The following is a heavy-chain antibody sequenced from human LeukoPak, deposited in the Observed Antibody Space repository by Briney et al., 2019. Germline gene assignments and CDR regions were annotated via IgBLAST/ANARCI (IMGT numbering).Heavy chain of an antibody. CDR2: ISSSSSYT. V-gene: IGHV3-11*06. Sequence: PGGSLRLSCAASGFTFSDYYMSWIRPAPGKGLEWVSYISSSSSYTNYADSVKGRFTISRDNAKNSLYLQMNSLRAEDTAVYYCARARPRNSSGWYYYYYGVDVWGKGTTVTVSS. CDR1: GFTFSDYY. J-gene: IGHJ6*04. D-gene: IGHD6-19*01. CDR3: ARARPRNSSGWYYYYYGVDV.